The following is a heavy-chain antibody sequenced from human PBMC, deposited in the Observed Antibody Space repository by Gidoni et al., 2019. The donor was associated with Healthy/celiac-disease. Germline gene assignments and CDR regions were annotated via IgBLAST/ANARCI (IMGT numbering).Heavy chain of an antibody. CDR3: ARLYDSSGYPPWGFDY. J-gene: IGHJ4*02. D-gene: IGHD3-22*01. V-gene: IGHV4-39*01. CDR2: IYYSGST. Sequence: QLQLQESGPGLVKPSENLSLTCTVAGGSISSSGYYWGWVRQPPGKGLEWSGSIYYSGSTYYNPSLKSRVTISGDTSKTQFSLKLSSVTAADTAVYYCARLYDSSGYPPWGFDYWGQGTLVTVSS. CDR1: GGSISSSGYY.